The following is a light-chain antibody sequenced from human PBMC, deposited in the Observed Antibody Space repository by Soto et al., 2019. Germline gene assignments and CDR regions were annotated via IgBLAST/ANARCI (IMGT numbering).Light chain of an antibody. V-gene: IGKV3-15*01. CDR1: QSVLSK. J-gene: IGKJ5*01. Sequence: EIVMTQSPSTLSVSPGERATLSCRASQSVLSKLAWYQQKPGQAPRLLIYGAFTRATDIPGRFSGSGSGTDFTLTISSLQSEDFAVYYCQQYNNSPITFGPGTRLEIK. CDR2: GAF. CDR3: QQYNNSPIT.